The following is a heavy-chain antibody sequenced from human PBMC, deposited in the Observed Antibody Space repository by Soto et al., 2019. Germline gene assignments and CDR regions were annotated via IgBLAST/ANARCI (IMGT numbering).Heavy chain of an antibody. CDR3: ARGGGVVVEPSTLSYYYYVMGV. V-gene: IGHV4-31*03. CDR2: LYNRGST. Sequence: QVQLQESGPGLVKPSQTLSLTCTVSGGSISSDGYYWNWIRHHPGKVLEWIGYLYNRGSTSYNPSINWRVTLSGVTSNCQFGLKLSFVAAGDRAVFLWARGGGVVVEPSTLSYYYYVMGVWGQGTTVSVS. CDR1: GGSISSDGYY. D-gene: IGHD3-22*01. J-gene: IGHJ6*02.